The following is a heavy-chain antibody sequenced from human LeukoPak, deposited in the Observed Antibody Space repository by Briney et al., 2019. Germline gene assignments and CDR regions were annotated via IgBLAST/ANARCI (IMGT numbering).Heavy chain of an antibody. J-gene: IGHJ4*02. CDR1: GFTFSDYY. D-gene: IGHD3-16*01. CDR2: IYYSGST. Sequence: GSLRLSCAASGFTFSDYYMSWIRQPPGKGLEWIGSIYYSGSTYYNPSLKSRVTISVDTSKNQFSLQLSSVTAADTAVYYCARHPSRITALSRADYWGQGTLVTVSS. CDR3: ARHPSRITALSRADY. V-gene: IGHV4-38-2*01.